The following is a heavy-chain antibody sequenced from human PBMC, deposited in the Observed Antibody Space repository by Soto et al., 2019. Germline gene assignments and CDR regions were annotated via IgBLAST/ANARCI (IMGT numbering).Heavy chain of an antibody. CDR1: GGSISSRGYY. CDR3: ARGHPREVGILTGYAMDV. V-gene: IGHV4-31*03. J-gene: IGHJ6*02. D-gene: IGHD3-9*01. Sequence: SETLSLTCTVSGGSISSRGYYWSWIRQHPGKGLEWIGYIYYSGSTYYNPSLKSRVTISVDTSKNQFSLKLSSVTAADTAVYYCARGHPREVGILTGYAMDVWGQGTTVTVSS. CDR2: IYYSGST.